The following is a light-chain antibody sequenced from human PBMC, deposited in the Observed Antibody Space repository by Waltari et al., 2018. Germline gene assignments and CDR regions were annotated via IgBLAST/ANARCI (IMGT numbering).Light chain of an antibody. J-gene: IGLJ3*02. CDR2: YTS. CDR3: LLWYSGARWV. CDR1: TGAVTSGQY. Sequence: QAVVTQEPSLTVSPGGTVTLTCCSSTGAVTSGQYPYWFQQTTGQVPKTLIFYTSNKHPGTPARFSGSLLGGKAALTLSGAQPEDEAEYYCLLWYSGARWVFGGGTKLSVL. V-gene: IGLV7-46*01.